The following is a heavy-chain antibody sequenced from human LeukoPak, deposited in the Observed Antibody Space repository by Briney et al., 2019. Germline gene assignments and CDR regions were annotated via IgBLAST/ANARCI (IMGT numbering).Heavy chain of an antibody. V-gene: IGHV3-30*18. D-gene: IGHD6-25*01. CDR2: ISYLGDDQ. J-gene: IGHJ6*02. CDR1: GFTFSSYW. CDR3: AKDRSSGPHYYYGMDV. Sequence: PGGSLRLSCAASGFTFSSYWMHWVRQAPGKGLEWVAVISYLGDDQFYAESVKGRFTISRDNSNKIVFLQMNSLRGEDTAVYYCAKDRSSGPHYYYGMDVWGRGTTVIVSS.